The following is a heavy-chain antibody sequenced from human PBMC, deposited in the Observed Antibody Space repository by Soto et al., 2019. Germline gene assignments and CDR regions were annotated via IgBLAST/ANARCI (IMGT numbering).Heavy chain of an antibody. CDR2: IYYSGST. J-gene: IGHJ4*02. Sequence: SETLSLTCTVSGGSISSGGYYWSWIRQHPGKGLEWIGYIYYSGSTYYNPSLKSRVTISVDTSKNQFSLKLSSVTAADTAVYYCARVGGGGDCYRYWGQGTLVTVSS. CDR3: ARVGGGGDCYRY. CDR1: GGSISSGGYY. D-gene: IGHD2-21*02. V-gene: IGHV4-31*03.